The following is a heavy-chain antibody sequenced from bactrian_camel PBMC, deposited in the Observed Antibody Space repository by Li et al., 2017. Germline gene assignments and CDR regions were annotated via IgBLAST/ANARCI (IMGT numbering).Heavy chain of an antibody. CDR1: GLTFEGGN. V-gene: IGHV3S55*01. CDR2: IAPDGSR. D-gene: IGHD4*01. J-gene: IGHJ6*01. Sequence: QLVESGGGAVQTGGSLRLTCTAVGLTFEGGNQGWYRETPGNEFELVSSIAPDGSRWYADSVQGRFTISRDDAKNTLCLQMNSLKPEDTAVYYCAADRASYYKDYGPYRPGLGYWGQGTQVTVS. CDR3: AADRASYYKDYGPYRPGLGY.